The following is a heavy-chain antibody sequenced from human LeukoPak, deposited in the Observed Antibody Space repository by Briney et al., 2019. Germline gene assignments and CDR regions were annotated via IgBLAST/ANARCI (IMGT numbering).Heavy chain of an antibody. CDR2: ISYDGSNK. D-gene: IGHD6-19*01. CDR3: ARETVVGWYFDY. J-gene: IGHJ4*02. Sequence: GRSLRLSCAASGFTFSSYGMHWVRQAPGKGLEWVAVISYDGSNKYYTDSVKGRFTISRDNSKNTLYLQMNSLRAEDTAVYYCARETVVGWYFDYWGQGTLVTVSS. V-gene: IGHV3-30*03. CDR1: GFTFSSYG.